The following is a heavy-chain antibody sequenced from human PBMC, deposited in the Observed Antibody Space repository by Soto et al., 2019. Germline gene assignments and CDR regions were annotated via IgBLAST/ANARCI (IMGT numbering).Heavy chain of an antibody. CDR2: ISDNGGTT. CDR3: ATDPQQLIVYFDY. D-gene: IGHD6-13*01. Sequence: PGGSLRLSCAASEFTFSNYAMSWVRQAPGKGLEWVSSISDNGGTTYYADSVKGRFTISRDNSKNTLYLQMNSLRAEDTAVYYCATDPQQLIVYFDYWGQGNQVTSPQ. J-gene: IGHJ4*02. V-gene: IGHV3-23*01. CDR1: EFTFSNYA.